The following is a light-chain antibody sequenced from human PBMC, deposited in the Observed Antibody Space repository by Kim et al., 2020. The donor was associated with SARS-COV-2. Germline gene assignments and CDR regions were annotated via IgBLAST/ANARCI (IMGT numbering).Light chain of an antibody. V-gene: IGLV2-11*03. J-gene: IGLJ3*02. CDR3: TSYASSDTLV. CDR2: EVS. CDR1: SSDVGGYNY. Sequence: GQSITISCTGTSSDVGGYNYVSWYQQHPGKAPKFIIYEVSKRPSGVPDRFSGSKSGNTASLTISGLQAEDEAHYYCTSYASSDTLVFGGGTQLTVL.